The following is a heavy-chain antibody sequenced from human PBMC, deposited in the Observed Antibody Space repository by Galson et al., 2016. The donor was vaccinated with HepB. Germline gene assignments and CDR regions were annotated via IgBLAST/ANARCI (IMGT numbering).Heavy chain of an antibody. CDR3: AKDRSGTYDY. D-gene: IGHD1-26*01. CDR1: GYTFIRYS. V-gene: IGHV1-3*01. J-gene: IGHJ4*02. CDR2: INPLTGDT. Sequence: SVKVSCKASGYTFIRYSIHWVRQAPGERLEWLGWINPLTGDTKYSERLQGRVPMTSDTSASTVYMELNSLRSEDTGLYFCAKDRSGTYDYWGPGTLVTVSS.